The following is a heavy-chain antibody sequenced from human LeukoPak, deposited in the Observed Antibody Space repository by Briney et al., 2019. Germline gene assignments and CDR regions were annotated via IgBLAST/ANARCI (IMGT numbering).Heavy chain of an antibody. Sequence: PGRSLRLSCAASGFTFSSYAMHWVRQAPGKGLEWVAVISYDGSNKYYADSVKGRFTISRDNSKNTLYLQMNSLRAEDTAVYYCARGDYYESGGYYYAGLGYWGQETLVPVSS. CDR1: GFTFSSYA. V-gene: IGHV3-30-3*01. CDR2: ISYDGSNK. CDR3: ARGDYYESGGYYYAGLGY. J-gene: IGHJ4*02. D-gene: IGHD3-22*01.